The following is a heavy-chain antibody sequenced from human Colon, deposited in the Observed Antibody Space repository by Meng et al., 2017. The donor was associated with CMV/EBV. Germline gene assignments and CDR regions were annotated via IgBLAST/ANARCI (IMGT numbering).Heavy chain of an antibody. D-gene: IGHD2-2*03. CDR1: GDTFNSYA. CDR3: ARAVGSTLYYYYAMDV. Sequence: SVKVSCKASGDTFNSYAITWVRQAPGQGLEWMGWIIPILGSASYPQKFQDRVTITAEISTSTAYMELSSLRSEDTAVYYCARAVGSTLYYYYAMDVWGQGTTVTVSS. CDR2: IIPILGSA. J-gene: IGHJ6*02. V-gene: IGHV1-69*10.